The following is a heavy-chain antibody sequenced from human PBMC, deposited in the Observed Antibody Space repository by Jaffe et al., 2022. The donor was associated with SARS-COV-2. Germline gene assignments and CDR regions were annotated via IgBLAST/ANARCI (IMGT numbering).Heavy chain of an antibody. CDR1: GGSISSGDYY. CDR3: ARDRGKMSAYYYYYGMDV. V-gene: IGHV4-30-4*01. D-gene: IGHD3-3*01. Sequence: QVQLQESGPGLVKPSQTLSLTCTVSGGSISSGDYYWSWIRQPPGKGLEWIGYIYYSGSTYYNPSLKSRVTISVDTSKNQFSLKLSSVTAADTAVYYCARDRGKMSAYYYYYGMDVWGQGTTVTVSS. J-gene: IGHJ6*02. CDR2: IYYSGST.